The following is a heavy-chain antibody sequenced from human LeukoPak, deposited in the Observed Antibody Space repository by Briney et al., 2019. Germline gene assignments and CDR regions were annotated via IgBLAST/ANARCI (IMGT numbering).Heavy chain of an antibody. D-gene: IGHD2-2*01. CDR1: GYTFTSYG. V-gene: IGHV1-18*01. CDR3: ARDPPSCSSTSCSTPQH. J-gene: IGHJ1*01. Sequence: ASVKVSCKASGYTFTSYGISWVRQSPGQGLEWMGWISAYNGNTNYAQKLQGRVTMTTDTSTSTAYMELRSLRSDDTAVYYCARDPPSCSSTSCSTPQHWGQGTLVTVSS. CDR2: ISAYNGNT.